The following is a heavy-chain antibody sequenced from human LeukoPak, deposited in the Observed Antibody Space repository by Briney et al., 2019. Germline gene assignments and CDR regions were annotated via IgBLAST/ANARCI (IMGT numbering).Heavy chain of an antibody. D-gene: IGHD6-19*01. CDR1: GGSISSYY. CDR3: ARDLMTVAGTAYYYYYGMDV. V-gene: IGHV4-59*12. J-gene: IGHJ6*02. Sequence: PSETLSLTCTVSGGSISSYYWSWIRQPPGKGLEWIGYIYYSGSTNYNPSLKSRVTISVDTSKNQFSLKLSSVTAADTAVYYCARDLMTVAGTAYYYYYGMDVWGQGTTVTVSS. CDR2: IYYSGST.